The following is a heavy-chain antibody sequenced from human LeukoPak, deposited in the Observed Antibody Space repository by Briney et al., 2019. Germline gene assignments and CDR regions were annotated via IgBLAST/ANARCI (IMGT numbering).Heavy chain of an antibody. CDR1: GFTLSSYA. CDR3: AKRGPNSSGWYDDY. Sequence: GGSLRLSCAASGFTLSSYAMRWVRQAPGKGLEWVSATSGSGGSTYYADSVKGRFTISRDNSKNTLYLQMNSLRAEDTAVYYCAKRGPNSSGWYDDYWGQGTLVTVSS. V-gene: IGHV3-23*01. J-gene: IGHJ4*02. D-gene: IGHD6-19*01. CDR2: TSGSGGST.